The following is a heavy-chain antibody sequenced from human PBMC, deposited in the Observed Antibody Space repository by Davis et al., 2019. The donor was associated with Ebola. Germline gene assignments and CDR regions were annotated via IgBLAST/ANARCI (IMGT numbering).Heavy chain of an antibody. CDR1: GFTFSSYS. J-gene: IGHJ5*02. CDR3: ARQLAAGGIDP. CDR2: ISTSSSYI. Sequence: GGSLRLSCAASGFTFSSYSMNWVRQAPGKGLEWVAFISTSSSYIDYADSVTGRFTVSRDNAKNSLYLQMNNLRVDDTAIYYCARQLAAGGIDPWGQGTLVNVSS. V-gene: IGHV3-21*01. D-gene: IGHD3-3*02.